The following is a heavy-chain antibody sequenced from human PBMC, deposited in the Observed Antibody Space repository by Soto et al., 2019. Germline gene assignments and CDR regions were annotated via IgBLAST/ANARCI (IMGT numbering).Heavy chain of an antibody. D-gene: IGHD5-18*01. CDR3: AHRPFNSAWHDAYDI. Sequence: QITLKESGPPLVKPTETLTLTCTFSGFSLSARGEGVGWIRQPPGKALEWLAIIYWDDDKRYSPSLRTTFTITKDTSKNQVVLTMTNMDPFDTATYFCAHRPFNSAWHDAYDIWGPGTMVTVSS. CDR1: GFSLSARGEG. V-gene: IGHV2-5*02. J-gene: IGHJ3*02. CDR2: IYWDDDK.